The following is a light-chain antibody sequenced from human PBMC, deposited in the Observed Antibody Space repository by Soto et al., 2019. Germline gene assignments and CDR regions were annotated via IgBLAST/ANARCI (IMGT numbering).Light chain of an antibody. V-gene: IGKV1-5*03. CDR1: QSISSW. CDR2: KAS. J-gene: IGKJ1*01. CDR3: QQYNSYSGT. Sequence: DIPMNQSPSTLSAYVGDRVTITCRASQSISSWLAWYQQKPGKAPKLLIYKASSLESGVPSRFSGSGSGTEFTLTISSLQPDDFATYYCQQYNSYSGTFGQGTKVDIK.